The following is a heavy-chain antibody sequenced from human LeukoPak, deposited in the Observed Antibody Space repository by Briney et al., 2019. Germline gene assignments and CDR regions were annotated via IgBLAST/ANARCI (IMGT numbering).Heavy chain of an antibody. CDR2: IFYTGST. CDR1: GGSISNTSYY. V-gene: IGHV4-39*01. CDR3: ASLIHHSGRYGAVDY. D-gene: IGHD1-26*01. Sequence: SETLSLTCSVSGGSISNTSYYWGWIRQPPGKGLEWIGSIFYTGSTYYNPSLKSRVTISVDTSKNQFSLKVNSVTAGDTSVYHCASLIHHSGRYGAVDYWGQGTLVTVSS. J-gene: IGHJ4*02.